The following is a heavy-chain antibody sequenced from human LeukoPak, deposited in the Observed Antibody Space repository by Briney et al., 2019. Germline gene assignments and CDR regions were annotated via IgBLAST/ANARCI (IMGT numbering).Heavy chain of an antibody. CDR1: GGSISSGDYY. D-gene: IGHD5-12*01. CDR3: ARLNADRERGYPCYYMDV. Sequence: SETLSLTCTVSGGSISSGDYYWGWIRQPPGKGLEWIGYIYYSGSTNHNPSLKSRVTISLDTSDTQFSLKLSSVTAADTAVYYCARLNADRERGYPCYYMDVWGKGTTVTVSS. J-gene: IGHJ6*03. V-gene: IGHV4-61*08. CDR2: IYYSGST.